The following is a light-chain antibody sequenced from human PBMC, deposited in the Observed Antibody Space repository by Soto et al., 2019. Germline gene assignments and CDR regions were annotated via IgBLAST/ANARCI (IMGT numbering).Light chain of an antibody. J-gene: IGKJ5*01. V-gene: IGKV3-15*01. Sequence: ELVRTQSPATLSVSPGERAALSCRASQSVSGNLAWYQQTPGQAPRLLIYGASTRATGIPARFSGSGFGTEFTLTISSLKSEDFAVYYCQQYNYRPPAFGQGTRLEIK. CDR1: QSVSGN. CDR2: GAS. CDR3: QQYNYRPPA.